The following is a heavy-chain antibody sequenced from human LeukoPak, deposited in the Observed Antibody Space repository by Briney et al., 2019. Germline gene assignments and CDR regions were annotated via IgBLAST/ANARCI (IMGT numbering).Heavy chain of an antibody. Sequence: GRSLRLSCAASGFSFSNYAMNWVRQAPGKGLEWVAVISNDGSNQYNADSVKGRFTISRDNSKKTLFLQMNSLRAGDTAVYYCARAGASAGTHFDYWGQGILVTVSS. CDR2: ISNDGSNQ. J-gene: IGHJ4*02. CDR1: GFSFSNYA. D-gene: IGHD6-13*01. V-gene: IGHV3-30*04. CDR3: ARAGASAGTHFDY.